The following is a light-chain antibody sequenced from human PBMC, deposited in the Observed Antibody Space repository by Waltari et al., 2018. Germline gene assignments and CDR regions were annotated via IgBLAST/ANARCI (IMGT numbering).Light chain of an antibody. V-gene: IGLV2-23*02. J-gene: IGLJ3*02. CDR1: SSDGGTYNL. CDR3: CSYAGGHTLV. CDR2: ETS. Sequence: QSALTQPASVSGSAGQSITISSTGTSSDGGTYNLVPWNQQHPGKAPKLMFYETSKRPSGVSHRFSGCKTGNTASLTISGLQAEDEADYFCCSYAGGHTLVFGGGTKLTVL.